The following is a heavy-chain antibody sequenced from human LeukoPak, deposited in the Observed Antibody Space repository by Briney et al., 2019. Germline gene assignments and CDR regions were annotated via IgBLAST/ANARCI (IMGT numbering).Heavy chain of an antibody. Sequence: GGSLRLSCAASGFTFSSYWMHWVRQAPGKGLVWVSRINSDGSSTYYADSVKGRFTISRDNSKNTLYLQMNSLRAEDTAVYYCARVKMTTVTTFAPKRYYYSDYWGQGTLVTVSS. J-gene: IGHJ4*02. CDR1: GFTFSSYW. CDR2: INSDGSST. D-gene: IGHD4-17*01. CDR3: ARVKMTTVTTFAPKRYYYSDY. V-gene: IGHV3-74*01.